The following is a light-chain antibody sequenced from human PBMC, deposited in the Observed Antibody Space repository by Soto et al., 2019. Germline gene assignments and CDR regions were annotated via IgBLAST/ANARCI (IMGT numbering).Light chain of an antibody. CDR2: DVS. V-gene: IGLV2-14*01. CDR3: ISYTSIDTYV. J-gene: IGLJ1*01. CDR1: SSDVGAYKY. Sequence: QSVLTQPASVSGSPGQSITISCTGTSSDVGAYKYVSWYQQHPGKAPKLMIYDVSSRPSGVSNRFSGSKSGNTASLIISGLQAEDEADYYCISYTSIDTYVFGTGTKVTVL.